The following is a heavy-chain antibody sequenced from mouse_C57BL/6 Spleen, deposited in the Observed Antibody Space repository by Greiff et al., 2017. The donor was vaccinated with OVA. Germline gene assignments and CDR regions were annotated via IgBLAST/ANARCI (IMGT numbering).Heavy chain of an antibody. V-gene: IGHV3-6*01. CDR1: GYSITSGYY. Sequence: EVKLQESGPGLVKPSQSLSLTCSVTGYSITSGYYWNWIRQFPGNKLEWMGDISYDGSNNYNPSLKNRIPITRDTSKNQFFLKLNSVTTEDTATYYCARRDDYDGDYFDYWGQGTTLTVSS. CDR2: ISYDGSN. CDR3: ARRDDYDGDYFDY. D-gene: IGHD2-4*01. J-gene: IGHJ2*01.